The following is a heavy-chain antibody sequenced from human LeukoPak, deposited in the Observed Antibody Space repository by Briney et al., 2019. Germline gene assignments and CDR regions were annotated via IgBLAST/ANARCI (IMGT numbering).Heavy chain of an antibody. V-gene: IGHV3-21*01. D-gene: IGHD2-2*01. CDR1: GFTLSYFD. CDR2: ISTSSRYI. J-gene: IGHJ5*02. Sequence: GGSLRLSCAASGFTLSYFDMNWVRQAPGKGLEWVSSISTSSRYIYYKDSVRGRFTISRDDAKNSLHLEMNSLKAEDTAVYYCARADCSSSTCYLRRSWFDPWGQGTLVTVSS. CDR3: ARADCSSSTCYLRRSWFDP.